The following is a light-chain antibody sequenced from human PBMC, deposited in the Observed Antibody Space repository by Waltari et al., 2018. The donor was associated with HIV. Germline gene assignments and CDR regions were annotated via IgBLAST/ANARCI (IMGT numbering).Light chain of an antibody. V-gene: IGLV2-23*02. Sequence: QSALTQPASVSGSPGQSITISCTGTSSDVVAYNYVSWYQQHPGKAPKLMIYDVSKRPSGVSNRFSGSKSGNTASLTISGLQAEDEADYYCCSYAGHSTYVFGTGTEVTVL. CDR1: SSDVVAYNY. J-gene: IGLJ1*01. CDR3: CSYAGHSTYV. CDR2: DVS.